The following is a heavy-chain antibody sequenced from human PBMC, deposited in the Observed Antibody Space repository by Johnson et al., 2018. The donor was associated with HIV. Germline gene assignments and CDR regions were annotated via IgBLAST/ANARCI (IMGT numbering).Heavy chain of an antibody. CDR1: GFTFSSYG. V-gene: IGHV3-33*01. CDR3: ARDLVGATFSDAFDI. CDR2: IWYDGSNK. J-gene: IGHJ3*02. D-gene: IGHD1-26*01. Sequence: VQLVESGGGVVQPGRSLRLSCAASGFTFSSYGMHWVRQAPGKGLEWVAVIWYDGSNKYYADSVKGRFTISRDNSKNTLFLQMNSLRAEDTAVYYCARDLVGATFSDAFDIWGQGTMVTVSS.